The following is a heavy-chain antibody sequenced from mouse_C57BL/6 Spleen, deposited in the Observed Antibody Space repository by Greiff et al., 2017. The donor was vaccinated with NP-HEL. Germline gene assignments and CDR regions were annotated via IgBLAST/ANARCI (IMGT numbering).Heavy chain of an antibody. CDR2: VNPNNGGT. D-gene: IGHD1-1*01. V-gene: IGHV1-18*01. CDR3: ASYYYGRDFAY. CDR1: GYTFTDYN. J-gene: IGHJ3*01. Sequence: VQLQQSGPELVQPGASVKIPCTASGYTFTDYNMDWVKQSHGKSLEWIGDVNPNNGGTIYNQKFKGKATLTVEKSSSTADMELRSLTSEDTAVYYCASYYYGRDFAYWGQGTLVTVSA.